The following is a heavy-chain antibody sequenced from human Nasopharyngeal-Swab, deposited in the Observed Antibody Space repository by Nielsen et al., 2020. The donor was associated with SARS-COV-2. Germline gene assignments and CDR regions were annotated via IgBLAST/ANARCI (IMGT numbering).Heavy chain of an antibody. CDR2: TYFTGNT. Sequence: SETLSLTCSVSGVSISSSDYSWGWIRQPPGQGLEWVGTTYFTGNTNYNPSLKSRVSFSVDTPKNQFSLKLSSVTAADTAVYYCARHVGYCSTTSCSLPDSWGQGTLVTVSS. J-gene: IGHJ4*02. CDR1: GVSISSSDYS. V-gene: IGHV4-39*07. CDR3: ARHVGYCSTTSCSLPDS. D-gene: IGHD2-2*01.